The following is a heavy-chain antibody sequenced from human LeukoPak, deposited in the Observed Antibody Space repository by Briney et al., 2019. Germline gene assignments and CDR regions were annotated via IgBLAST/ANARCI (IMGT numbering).Heavy chain of an antibody. D-gene: IGHD4-23*01. V-gene: IGHV3-53*01. Sequence: GGSLRLSCAASGFTVSSDYMSWVRQVPGKGLDWVSVIYSGGSTYYEDSVKGRFTISRDISKNTLYLQMNSLRVEDTAVYYCAAKYGGNSRFAFDIWGQGTMVTVSS. CDR3: AAKYGGNSRFAFDI. J-gene: IGHJ3*02. CDR1: GFTVSSDY. CDR2: IYSGGST.